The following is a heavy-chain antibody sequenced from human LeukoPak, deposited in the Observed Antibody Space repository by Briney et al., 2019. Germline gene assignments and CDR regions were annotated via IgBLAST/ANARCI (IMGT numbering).Heavy chain of an antibody. CDR2: IYHSGST. V-gene: IGHV4-4*02. CDR1: GGSISSSNW. Sequence: SETLSLTCAVSGGSISSSNWWSWVRQPPVKGLEWIGEIYHSGSTNYNPSLKSRVTISVDKSKNQFSLKLSSVTAADTAVYYCARSTAVVGAKIDYWGQGTLVTVSS. CDR3: ARSTAVVGAKIDY. D-gene: IGHD1-26*01. J-gene: IGHJ4*02.